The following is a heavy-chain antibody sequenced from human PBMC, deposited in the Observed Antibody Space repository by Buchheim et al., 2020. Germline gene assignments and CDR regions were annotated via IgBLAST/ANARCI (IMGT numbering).Heavy chain of an antibody. Sequence: EVQLLESGGGVVQPGRSLRLSCAASGFTFSSYAMHWVRQAPGKGLVWVSRIKSDGSIISYADSVKGRFTISRDNAKNTLYLEMNSLRVEDTAVYYCARVGGGIRVVMSRYGMDVWGPGTT. CDR2: IKSDGSII. CDR3: ARVGGGIRVVMSRYGMDV. V-gene: IGHV3-74*02. CDR1: GFTFSSYA. D-gene: IGHD3-3*01. J-gene: IGHJ6*02.